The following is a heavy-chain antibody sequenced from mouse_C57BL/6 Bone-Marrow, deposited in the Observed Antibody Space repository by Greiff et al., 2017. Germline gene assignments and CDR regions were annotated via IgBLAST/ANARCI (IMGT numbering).Heavy chain of an antibody. D-gene: IGHD2-3*01. Sequence: VRLQQSGAELARPGASVKLSCKASGYTFTSYGISWVKQRTGQGLEWIGEIYPRSGNTYYNEKFKGKATLTADKSSSTAYMELRSLTSEASAVYFCARRDGYYVDFDYWGQGTTLTVSS. CDR3: ARRDGYYVDFDY. V-gene: IGHV1-81*01. CDR1: GYTFTSYG. CDR2: IYPRSGNT. J-gene: IGHJ2*01.